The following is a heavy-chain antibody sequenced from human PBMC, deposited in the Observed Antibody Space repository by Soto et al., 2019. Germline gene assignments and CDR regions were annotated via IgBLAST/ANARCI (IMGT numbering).Heavy chain of an antibody. CDR1: GGSFSGYS. D-gene: IGHD6-19*01. V-gene: IGHV4-34*02. CDR3: AREGGSGWYYYDY. CDR2: INYTGTT. J-gene: IGHJ4*01. Sequence: QVQLQQWGAGLLKPSETLSLTCAVNGGSFSGYSWTWIRQAPGKGLDWIGEINYTGTTNYSPSLKCRVTLSVDTSKNQFSLELRSVSAAATAVYYCAREGGSGWYYYDYWGHGTLVTVSS.